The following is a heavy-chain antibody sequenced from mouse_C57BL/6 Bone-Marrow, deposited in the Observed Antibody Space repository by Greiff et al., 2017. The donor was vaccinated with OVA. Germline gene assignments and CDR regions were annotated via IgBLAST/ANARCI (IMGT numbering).Heavy chain of an antibody. CDR2: IYPGNSYT. CDR3: TRRWDYYGNYDWYFDV. Sequence: VQLQQSGTVLARPGASVKMSCKTSGYTFTSYWMHWVKQRPGQGLEWIGAIYPGNSYTSYNQKFKGKSKVTAVTYASTAYMELSSLTNEDSAVYYCTRRWDYYGNYDWYFDVWGTGTTVTVSS. V-gene: IGHV1-5*01. D-gene: IGHD2-1*01. J-gene: IGHJ1*03. CDR1: GYTFTSYW.